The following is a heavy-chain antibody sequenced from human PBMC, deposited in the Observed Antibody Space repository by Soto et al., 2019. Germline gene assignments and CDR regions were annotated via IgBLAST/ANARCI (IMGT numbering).Heavy chain of an antibody. V-gene: IGHV3-23*04. D-gene: IGHD3-10*01. Sequence: EVQLVESGGGLVKPGGSLRLSCAAFGFTFSNALMSWVRQAPGKGLEWVSGISDSGGNTWYADSVKGRFTISRDNSKNTLFLQMNSLRAEDTAVYFFSKWSGFGDAWGQGTLVTVSS. CDR3: SKWSGFGDA. J-gene: IGHJ5*02. CDR1: GFTFSNAL. CDR2: ISDSGGNT.